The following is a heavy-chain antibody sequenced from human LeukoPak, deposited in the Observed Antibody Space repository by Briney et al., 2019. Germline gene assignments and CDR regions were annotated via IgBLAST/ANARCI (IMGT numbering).Heavy chain of an antibody. CDR2: ISSSSSSYI. V-gene: IGHV3-21*01. J-gene: IGHJ4*02. CDR3: ARDPVATITPFDY. CDR1: GFTFSSYS. D-gene: IGHD5-12*01. Sequence: NPGGSLRLSCTASGFTFSSYSMNWVRQAPGKGLEWVSSISSSSSSYIYYADSVKGRFTISRDNAKNSLYLQMNSLRAEDTAVYYCARDPVATITPFDYWGQGTLVTVSS.